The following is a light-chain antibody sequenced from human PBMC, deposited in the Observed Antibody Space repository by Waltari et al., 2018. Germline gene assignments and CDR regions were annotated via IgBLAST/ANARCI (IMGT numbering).Light chain of an antibody. CDR3: QHYVRLPVT. V-gene: IGKV3-20*01. CDR2: GAS. CDR1: QGVSRA. Sequence: EIVFTRSPGTLSLSPGERVPPSCRARQGVSRALAWYQQKPGQAPRLLLYGASSRATGIPDSFSGSGSGKYFSITISILAHEDFAVYYCQHYVRLPVTFGQGTKVEIK. J-gene: IGKJ1*01.